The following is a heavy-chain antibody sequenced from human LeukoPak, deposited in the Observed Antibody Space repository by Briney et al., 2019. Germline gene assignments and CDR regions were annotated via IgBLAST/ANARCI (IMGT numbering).Heavy chain of an antibody. J-gene: IGHJ4*02. V-gene: IGHV1-69*01. CDR2: IIPIFGTT. Sequence: SVKVSCKASGGTFSSYAISWVRQAPGQGLEWMGGIIPIFGTTNYAQKFQGRVTITADESTSTAYMELSSLRSEDTAVYYCGRGSYGDYVMTHGFDYWGQGTLVTVSS. D-gene: IGHD4-17*01. CDR1: GGTFSSYA. CDR3: GRGSYGDYVMTHGFDY.